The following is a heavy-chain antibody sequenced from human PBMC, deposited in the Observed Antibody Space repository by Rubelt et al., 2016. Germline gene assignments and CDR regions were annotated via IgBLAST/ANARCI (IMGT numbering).Heavy chain of an antibody. CDR2: IYSGGST. D-gene: IGHD5-18*01. J-gene: IGHJ4*02. CDR1: GFTVSSNH. CDR3: ARLAPGNSYGPFDY. V-gene: IGHV3-66*04. Sequence: CGGGLVLPVGSLRLSCAASGFTVSSNHMSWVRQAPGKGLEWVSLIYSGGSTYYADSVKGRFTISRDNSKNTVYLQMNSLRAEDTAVYYCARLAPGNSYGPFDYWGQGTLVTVSS.